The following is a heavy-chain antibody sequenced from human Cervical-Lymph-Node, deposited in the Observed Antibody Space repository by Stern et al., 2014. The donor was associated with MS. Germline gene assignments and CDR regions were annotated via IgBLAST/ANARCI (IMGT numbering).Heavy chain of an antibody. CDR2: ISGGGGTT. Sequence: VQLVQSGGGLVQPGGSLRLSCAASGFTFINYAMSWVRQAPGKGLEWVSVISGGGGTTFYADSVKGRFTISGDNSKSTLYLQMNSLRAEDTAVYYCAKHRAGYKTDNDYWGQGTLVTVSS. V-gene: IGHV3-23*04. CDR1: GFTFINYA. J-gene: IGHJ4*02. CDR3: AKHRAGYKTDNDY. D-gene: IGHD5-24*01.